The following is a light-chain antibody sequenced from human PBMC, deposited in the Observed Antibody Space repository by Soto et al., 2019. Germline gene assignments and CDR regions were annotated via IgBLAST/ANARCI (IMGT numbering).Light chain of an antibody. CDR3: SSYTTSNTRQIV. CDR2: DVS. Sequence: QSALTQPASVSGSPGQSSTISCTGTSSDVGGYNYVSWYQHHPGKAPKLIIYDVSNRPSGVSIRFSGSKSDNTASLTISGLQPDDEADYHCSSYTTSNTRQIVFGTGTKVTVL. CDR1: SSDVGGYNY. J-gene: IGLJ1*01. V-gene: IGLV2-14*03.